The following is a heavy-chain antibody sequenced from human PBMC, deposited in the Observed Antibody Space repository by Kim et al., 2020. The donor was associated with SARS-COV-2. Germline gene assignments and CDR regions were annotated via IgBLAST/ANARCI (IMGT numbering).Heavy chain of an antibody. J-gene: IGHJ4*02. CDR1: GSTFSTYW. D-gene: IGHD5-18*01. CDR2: ISYDDGTSV. V-gene: IGHV3-74*01. Sequence: GGSLRLSCTASGSTFSTYWMHWVRQAPGKGLMWVSRISYDDGTSVAYADSVKGRFTISRDNAKNTLYLQMNSLRAEDTAVYYCAREGFGYSYGFWGQGTLVTVSS. CDR3: AREGFGYSYGF.